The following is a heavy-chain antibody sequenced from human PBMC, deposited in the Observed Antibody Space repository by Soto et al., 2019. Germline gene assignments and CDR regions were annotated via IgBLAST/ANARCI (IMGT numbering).Heavy chain of an antibody. D-gene: IGHD2-15*01. J-gene: IGHJ4*02. V-gene: IGHV3-23*01. CDR2: ISGSGGST. CDR1: GFTFSSYA. Sequence: GGSLRLSCAASGFTFSSYAMSWVRQAPGKGLEWVSAISGSGGSTYYADSVKGRFTISRDNSKNTLYLQMNSLRAEDTAVYYCEKSRRSWYSRFDYWGQGTLVTVSS. CDR3: EKSRRSWYSRFDY.